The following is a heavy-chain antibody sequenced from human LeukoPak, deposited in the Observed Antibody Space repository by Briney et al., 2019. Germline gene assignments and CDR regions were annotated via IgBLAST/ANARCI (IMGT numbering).Heavy chain of an antibody. Sequence: GESLKISCKGSGYSFTSYWIGWVRQLPGKGLEWMGIIYPGDSDTRYSPSFQGQVNNSADKSISTAYLQWSSLKALDTAMYYCARGTNPDAFDIWGQGTMVTVSS. V-gene: IGHV5-51*01. J-gene: IGHJ3*02. CDR3: ARGTNPDAFDI. D-gene: IGHD1-14*01. CDR2: IYPGDSDT. CDR1: GYSFTSYW.